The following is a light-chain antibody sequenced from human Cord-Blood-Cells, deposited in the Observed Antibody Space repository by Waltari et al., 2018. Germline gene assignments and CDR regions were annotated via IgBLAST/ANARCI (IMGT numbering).Light chain of an antibody. CDR2: AAS. V-gene: IGKV1-27*01. CDR1: QGISNY. Sequence: DIQMTQSTSSLSASVGDRVNITCRASQGISNYLAWYQQKPGKVPKLLIYAASTLQSGVPSRFSGSGSGTDFTLTISSLQPEDVATYYCQKYNSAPRTFGQGTKVEIK. J-gene: IGKJ1*01. CDR3: QKYNSAPRT.